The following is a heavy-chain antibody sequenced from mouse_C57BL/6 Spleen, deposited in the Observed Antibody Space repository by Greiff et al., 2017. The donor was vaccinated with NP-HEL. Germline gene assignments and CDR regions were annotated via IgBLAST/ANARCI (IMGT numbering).Heavy chain of an antibody. CDR1: GFTFSDYG. CDR2: ISSGSSTI. Sequence: EVMLVESGGGLVKPGGSLKLSCAASGFTFSDYGMHWVRQAPEKGLEWVAYISSGSSTIYSADTVKGRFTISSDNAKNTLFLQMTSLRSEDTAMYYCARGYYGSSSLYYFDYWGQGTTLTVSS. J-gene: IGHJ2*01. D-gene: IGHD1-1*01. V-gene: IGHV5-17*01. CDR3: ARGYYGSSSLYYFDY.